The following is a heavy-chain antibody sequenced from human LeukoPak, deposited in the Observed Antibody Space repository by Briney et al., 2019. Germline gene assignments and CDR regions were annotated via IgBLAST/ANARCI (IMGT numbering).Heavy chain of an antibody. Sequence: GASVKVSCKASGYTFTSYGISWVRQAPGQGLEGMGWISAYNGNTNYAQKRKGRVTMTTHTSTSTSYMELISLPSDDTAVYYCARGWYDFWSGYYISYYYGMDVWGQGTTVTVSS. CDR3: ARGWYDFWSGYYISYYYGMDV. CDR2: ISAYNGNT. J-gene: IGHJ6*02. V-gene: IGHV1-18*01. D-gene: IGHD3-3*01. CDR1: GYTFTSYG.